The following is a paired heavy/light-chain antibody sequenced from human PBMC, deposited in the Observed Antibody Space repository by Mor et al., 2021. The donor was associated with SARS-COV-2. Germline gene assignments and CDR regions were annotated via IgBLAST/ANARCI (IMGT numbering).Heavy chain of an antibody. CDR2: IKADGSKI. V-gene: IGHV3-7*01. Sequence: EVQLVESGGGLVQPGGSLRLSCVASGLTFSSSWMSWVRQAPGKGLEWVANIKADGSKIYYGDSVKGRFTLSRDNAKNSLYLQLTSLRAEDTAMYYCARDSGYLQFDYWGQGTLVTVSS. CDR1: GLTFSSSW. J-gene: IGHJ4*02. D-gene: IGHD2-15*01. CDR3: ARDSGYLQFDY.
Light chain of an antibody. J-gene: IGLJ2*01. V-gene: IGLV2-14*03. CDR3: SSWTSSSSYVL. Sequence: QSALTQPASLSGSPGQSITISCTGASSDIGAYNYVSWYQQHPGEAPKLMIFDVTRRPSGVSNRFSGSKSGNTASLTISGLQAEDEADYYCSSWTSSSSYVLFGGGTKLTVL. CDR1: SSDIGAYNY. CDR2: DVT.